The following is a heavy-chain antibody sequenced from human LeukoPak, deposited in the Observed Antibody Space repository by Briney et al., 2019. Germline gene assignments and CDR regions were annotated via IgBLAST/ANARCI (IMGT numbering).Heavy chain of an antibody. CDR1: GFTFSSYG. CDR3: VKDRRYSSNWYYFDY. V-gene: IGHV3-64D*09. CDR2: ISSNGGST. D-gene: IGHD6-13*01. J-gene: IGHJ4*02. Sequence: GGSLRLSCSASGFTFSSYGMHWVRQAPGKGLEYVSAISSNGGSTYYADSVKGRFTISRDNSKNTLYLQMGSLRAEDTAVYYCVKDRRYSSNWYYFDYWGQGTLVIVSS.